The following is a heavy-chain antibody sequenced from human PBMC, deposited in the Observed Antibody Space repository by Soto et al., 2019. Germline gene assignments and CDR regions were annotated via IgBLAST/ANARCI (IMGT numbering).Heavy chain of an antibody. V-gene: IGHV3-30*03. CDR3: ARALIYDSSGYYFYYFDY. CDR1: GFTFSSYG. J-gene: IGHJ4*02. Sequence: HPGGSLRLSCAASGFTFSSYGMHWVRQAPGKGLEWVAVISYDGSNKYYADSVKGRFTISRDNSKNTLYLQMNSQRDEDKAVFYCARALIYDSSGYYFYYFDYWGQGTLVTVSS. D-gene: IGHD3-22*01. CDR2: ISYDGSNK.